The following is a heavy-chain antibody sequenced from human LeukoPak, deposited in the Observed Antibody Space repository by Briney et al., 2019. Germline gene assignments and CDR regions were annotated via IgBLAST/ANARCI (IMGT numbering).Heavy chain of an antibody. CDR1: GGSISSYY. J-gene: IGHJ6*02. CDR2: IYYSGST. V-gene: IGHV4-59*08. D-gene: IGHD4-17*01. CDR3: ARLDYAYYYGMDV. Sequence: SETLSLTCTVSGGSISSYYWSWIRQPPGKGLECIGYIYYSGSTNYNPSLKSRVAISVDTSKNQFSLKLSSVTAADTAVYYCARLDYAYYYGMDVWGQGTTVTVSS.